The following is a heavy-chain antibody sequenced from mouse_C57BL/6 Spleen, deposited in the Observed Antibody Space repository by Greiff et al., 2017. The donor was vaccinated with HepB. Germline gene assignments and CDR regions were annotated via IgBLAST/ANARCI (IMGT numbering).Heavy chain of an antibody. J-gene: IGHJ4*01. CDR3: TRASNPYYYAMDY. V-gene: IGHV1-15*01. CDR2: IDPETGGT. CDR1: GYTFTDYE. D-gene: IGHD2-5*01. Sequence: QVHVKQSGAELVRPGASVTLSCKASGYTFTDYEMHWVKQTPVHGLEWIGAIDPETGGTAYNQKFKGKAILTADKSSSTAYMELRSLTSEDSAVYYCTRASNPYYYAMDYWGQGTSVTVSS.